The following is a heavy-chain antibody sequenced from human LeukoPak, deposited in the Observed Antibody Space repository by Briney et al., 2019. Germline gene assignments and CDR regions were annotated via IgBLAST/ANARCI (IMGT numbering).Heavy chain of an antibody. CDR3: ARDTAQQQPLAGYFEY. CDR1: GVSISSYY. V-gene: IGHV4-59*01. CDR2: IYYSGSN. D-gene: IGHD6-13*01. Sequence: AESLSLTCTVSGVSISSYYTSWVRQPPGKGLEWVGYIYYSGSNNYNPSLKTRFTISVTPSNNQSSLKLSSVSAGDTAVYYCARDTAQQQPLAGYFEYWGQGTLVTVSS. J-gene: IGHJ4*02.